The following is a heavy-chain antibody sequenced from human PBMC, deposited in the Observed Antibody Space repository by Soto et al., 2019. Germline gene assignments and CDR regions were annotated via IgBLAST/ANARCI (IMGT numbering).Heavy chain of an antibody. CDR2: INPSGGST. CDR1: GYTFTSYY. V-gene: IGHV1-46*01. J-gene: IGHJ3*02. D-gene: IGHD6-19*01. CDR3: ARMEYSSGWCRGGGAFDI. Sequence: ASVKVSCKASGYTFTSYYMHWVRQAPGQGLEWMGIINPSGGSTSYAQKFQGRVTMTRDTSTSTVYMELSSLRSEDTSVYYCARMEYSSGWCRGGGAFDIWGQGTMVTVSS.